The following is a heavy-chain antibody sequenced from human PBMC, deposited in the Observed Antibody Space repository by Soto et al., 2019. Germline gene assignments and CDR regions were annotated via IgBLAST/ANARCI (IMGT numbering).Heavy chain of an antibody. CDR3: ARVGGGDIVLVPAAPDV. V-gene: IGHV1-69*13. D-gene: IGHD2-2*01. CDR2: IIPIFGTA. Sequence: SVKVSCKASGGTFSRYAISWVRQAPGQGLEWMGGIIPIFGTANYAQKFQGRVTITADESTSTAYMELSSLRSEDTAVYYCARVGGGDIVLVPAAPDVWGQGTTVTVS. CDR1: GGTFSRYA. J-gene: IGHJ6*02.